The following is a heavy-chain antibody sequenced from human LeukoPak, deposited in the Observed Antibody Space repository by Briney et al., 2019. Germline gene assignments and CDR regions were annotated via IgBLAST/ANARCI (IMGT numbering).Heavy chain of an antibody. J-gene: IGHJ6*03. V-gene: IGHV4-59*01. Sequence: PSGTLCLTCTVSGASMSGFYWTWSRQPPGEGLEWVGLIYDNGTTYYNPSLKSRVTISVDTSNNQFSLKLRSVTAADTAVYYCARGESFYYYYMDVWGKGTTVTVSS. CDR2: IYDNGTT. CDR3: ARGESFYYYYMDV. CDR1: GASMSGFY.